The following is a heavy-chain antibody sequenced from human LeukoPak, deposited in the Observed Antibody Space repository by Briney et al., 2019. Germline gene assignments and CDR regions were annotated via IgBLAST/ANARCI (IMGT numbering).Heavy chain of an antibody. CDR1: GFTFSNAW. Sequence: PGGSLRLSCAASGFTFSNAWMSWVRQAPGKGLGWVANIKQDGSEKYYVDSVKGRFTISRDNAKNSLYLQMNSLRAEDTAVYYCARRAVRGRGDFFHYMDVWGKGTTVIVSS. D-gene: IGHD3-10*01. CDR3: ARRAVRGRGDFFHYMDV. CDR2: IKQDGSEK. J-gene: IGHJ6*03. V-gene: IGHV3-7*01.